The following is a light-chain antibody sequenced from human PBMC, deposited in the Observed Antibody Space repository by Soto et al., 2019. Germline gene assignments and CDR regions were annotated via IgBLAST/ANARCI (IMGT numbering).Light chain of an antibody. V-gene: IGKV3-15*01. CDR3: QHYNNWPLT. Sequence: EIVLTQSPGTLSLSPGERATLSCRASQSVSSSYLAWYQQKPGQTPRLLIYGTSIRATGIPARVSGSGSGTEFTLTISSLQSEDFAVYYCQHYNNWPLTFGGGTKVDIK. CDR2: GTS. CDR1: QSVSSSY. J-gene: IGKJ4*01.